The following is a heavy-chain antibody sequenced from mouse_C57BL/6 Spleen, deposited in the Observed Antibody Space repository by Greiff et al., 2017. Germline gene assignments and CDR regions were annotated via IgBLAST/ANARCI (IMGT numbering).Heavy chain of an antibody. J-gene: IGHJ2*01. D-gene: IGHD4-1*01. CDR1: GFTFSDYG. V-gene: IGHV5-17*01. CDR2: ISSGSSTI. Sequence: EVKLVESGGGLVKPGGSLKLSCAASGFTFSDYGMHWVRQAPEKGREWVAYISSGSSTIYYADTVKGRFTISRDNAKNTLFLQMTSLRSEDTAMYYCARPGGTDYFDYWGQGTTLTVSS. CDR3: ARPGGTDYFDY.